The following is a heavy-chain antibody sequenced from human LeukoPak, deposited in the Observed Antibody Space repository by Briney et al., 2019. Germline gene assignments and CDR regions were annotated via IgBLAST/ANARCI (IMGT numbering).Heavy chain of an antibody. CDR1: GFPFSSHG. V-gene: IGHV3-30*02. CDR2: IRQEGRDT. CDR3: ARDFNWGFDY. J-gene: IGHJ4*02. D-gene: IGHD7-27*01. Sequence: GGSLRLSCAASGFPFSSHGMHWVRQAPGKGLEWVAYIRQEGRDTYYADSVKGRFSISRDDSKYTVNLGMNSLRTEDMALYYCARDFNWGFDYWGQGTLVSVSS.